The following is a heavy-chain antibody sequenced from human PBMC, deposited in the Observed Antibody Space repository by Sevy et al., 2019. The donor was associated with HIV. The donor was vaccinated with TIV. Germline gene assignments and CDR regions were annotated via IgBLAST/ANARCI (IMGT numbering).Heavy chain of an antibody. D-gene: IGHD4-17*01. CDR3: TTEALDGDYGDYYVYGMDV. J-gene: IGHJ6*02. V-gene: IGHV3-15*01. Sequence: GGSLRLSCAASGITFNNAWMSWVRQAPGKGLEWVGRIKGKIDVGTTDYAAPVKGRFTISKDDAKNTLYLQMNSLKTVDAADYYCTTEALDGDYGDYYVYGMDVWGQGTTVTVSS. CDR1: GITFNNAW. CDR2: IKGKIDVGTT.